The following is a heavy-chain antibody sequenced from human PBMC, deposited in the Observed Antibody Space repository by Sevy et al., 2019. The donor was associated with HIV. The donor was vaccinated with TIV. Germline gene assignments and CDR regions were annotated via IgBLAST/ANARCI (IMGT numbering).Heavy chain of an antibody. CDR3: ARDLEYTSGYYKGGYYFDY. V-gene: IGHV1-2*02. CDR2: TNPNNGVT. Sequence: ASVKVSCKASGYTFTGYFIHWVRQAPGQGLEWMGWTNPNNGVTNYAQRFQGRVTMAGDTSISTVYMELSRLRSDDTAVYYCARDLEYTSGYYKGGYYFDYWGQGTLVTVSS. J-gene: IGHJ4*02. D-gene: IGHD3-3*01. CDR1: GYTFTGYF.